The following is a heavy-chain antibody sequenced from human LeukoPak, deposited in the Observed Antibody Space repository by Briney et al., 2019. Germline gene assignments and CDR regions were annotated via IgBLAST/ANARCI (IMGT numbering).Heavy chain of an antibody. Sequence: EPSETLSLTCTVFGGSISSYYWSWIRQPPGKGLEWIGYIYYSGSTNYNPSLKSRVTISVDTSKNQFSLKLSSVTAADTAVYYCARQLGTPLDYWGQGTLVTVSS. CDR2: IYYSGST. J-gene: IGHJ4*02. CDR3: ARQLGTPLDY. D-gene: IGHD6-6*01. V-gene: IGHV4-59*12. CDR1: GGSISSYY.